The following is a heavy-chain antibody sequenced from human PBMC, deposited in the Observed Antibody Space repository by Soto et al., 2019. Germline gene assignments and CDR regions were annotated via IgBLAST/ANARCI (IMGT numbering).Heavy chain of an antibody. D-gene: IGHD6-13*01. J-gene: IGHJ6*02. Sequence: QPGGSLRLSCAASGFAFSTYALSWVRQAPGKGLEWVSGISSSGGSTYSADSVKGRFTISRDNSKNTLYLQMNSLRADDTAVYYCAKVSTAGWLDYYYGMDVWGQGTTVTV. CDR2: ISSSGGST. V-gene: IGHV3-23*01. CDR1: GFAFSTYA. CDR3: AKVSTAGWLDYYYGMDV.